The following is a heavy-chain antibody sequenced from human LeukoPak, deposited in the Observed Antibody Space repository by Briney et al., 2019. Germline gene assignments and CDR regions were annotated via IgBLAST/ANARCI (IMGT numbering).Heavy chain of an antibody. J-gene: IGHJ4*02. CDR1: GFTFSSYG. CDR2: IKQDGSDK. D-gene: IGHD3-3*01. CDR3: ARDLFGVHSVGY. V-gene: IGHV3-7*03. Sequence: PGRSLRLSCAASGFTFSSYGMHWVRQAPGKGLEWVGNIKQDGSDKNYMDSVKGRFTISRDNTKNSVYLQMSSLRAEDTAVYYCARDLFGVHSVGYWGQGTLVAVSS.